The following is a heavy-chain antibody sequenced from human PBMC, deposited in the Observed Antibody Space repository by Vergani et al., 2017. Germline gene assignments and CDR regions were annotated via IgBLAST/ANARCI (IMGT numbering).Heavy chain of an antibody. D-gene: IGHD3-9*01. Sequence: QVQLVQSGAEVKKPWASVKVSCWASGYTFIEYDIDWVRQAAGQGLEWMGWMNPKSGNSGFAQKFQGRVTMTRDTFTSTVYMELSSLRSEDTAIYYCARGDYGILTGYRYWGQGTLVTVSA. CDR2: MNPKSGNS. CDR1: GYTFIEYD. V-gene: IGHV1-8*01. CDR3: ARGDYGILTGYRY. J-gene: IGHJ4*02.